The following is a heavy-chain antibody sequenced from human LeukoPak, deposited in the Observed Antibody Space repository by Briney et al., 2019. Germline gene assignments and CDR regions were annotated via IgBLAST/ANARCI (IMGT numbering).Heavy chain of an antibody. Sequence: PGGSLRLSCAASGFTFSSYWMSWVRQAPGKGLEWVANIKQDGSEKYYVDSVKGRFTISRDNAKNSLYLQMNSLRAEDTAVYYCAREAIMTPGDYFDYWGQGTLVTVSS. CDR1: GFTFSSYW. D-gene: IGHD3-16*01. CDR2: IKQDGSEK. V-gene: IGHV3-7*01. CDR3: AREAIMTPGDYFDY. J-gene: IGHJ4*02.